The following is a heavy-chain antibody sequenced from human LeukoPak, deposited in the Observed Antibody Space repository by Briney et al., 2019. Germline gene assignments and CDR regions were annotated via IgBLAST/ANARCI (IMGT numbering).Heavy chain of an antibody. Sequence: GGSLRLSCAASGFTFSNYAMSWVRQAPGKGLEWVSSITSGSGRTHYADSVKARFTISRHDSKKTLYLQMSSLRAEDTAVYYCANGYRREPDYRGQGTLVTVS. CDR1: GFTFSNYA. V-gene: IGHV3-23*01. D-gene: IGHD5-12*01. CDR2: ITSGSGRT. CDR3: ANGYRREPDY. J-gene: IGHJ4*02.